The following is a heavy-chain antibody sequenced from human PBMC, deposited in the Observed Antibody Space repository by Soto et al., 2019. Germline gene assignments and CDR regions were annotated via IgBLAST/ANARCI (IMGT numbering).Heavy chain of an antibody. J-gene: IGHJ6*03. CDR3: ARRVRPDFYYLDV. D-gene: IGHD3-10*02. CDR2: ISSNGVGT. V-gene: IGHV3-64*01. CDR1: GFTLSGYA. Sequence: EVQLAESGGGLAQPGGSLRLSCAASGFTLSGYAMAWVRQAPGKGLEYVSGISSNGVGTYYVNSVKGRFTISRDNSKNTVYRQMGSLRPEDMAVYYCARRVRPDFYYLDVWGKVTTVTVSS.